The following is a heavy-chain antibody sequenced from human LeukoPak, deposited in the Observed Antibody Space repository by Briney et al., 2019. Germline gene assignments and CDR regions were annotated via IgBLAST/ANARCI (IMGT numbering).Heavy chain of an antibody. D-gene: IGHD3-9*01. CDR1: GGSISSYY. V-gene: IGHV4-59*01. CDR2: FHISGST. J-gene: IGHJ4*02. Sequence: PSETLSLTCTVSGGSISSYYWSWIRQPPGKGLEWIAYFHISGSTNYNPSLKSRMTVSIDTSKNQFSLKLTSATAADTAVYYCAREGSHYDILTGYYTGGDYFDYWGQGTLVTVSS. CDR3: AREGSHYDILTGYYTGGDYFDY.